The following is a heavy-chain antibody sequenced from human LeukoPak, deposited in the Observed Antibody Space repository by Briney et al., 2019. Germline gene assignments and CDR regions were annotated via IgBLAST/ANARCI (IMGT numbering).Heavy chain of an antibody. CDR2: IYYSGST. V-gene: IGHV4-39*07. J-gene: IGHJ5*02. Sequence: SETLSLTCTVSGGSISSSSYYWGWTRQPPGKGLEWIGSIYYSGSTYYNPSLKSRVTISVDTSKNQFSLKLSSVTAADTAVYYCARDGRYCSSTSCYFDPWGQGTLVTVSS. D-gene: IGHD2-2*01. CDR1: GGSISSSSYY. CDR3: ARDGRYCSSTSCYFDP.